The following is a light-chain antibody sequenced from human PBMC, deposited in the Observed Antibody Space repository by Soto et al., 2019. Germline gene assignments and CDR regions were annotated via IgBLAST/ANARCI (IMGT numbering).Light chain of an antibody. CDR2: GAS. Sequence: EIVLTQSPATLSSSPGERATLSCRASQSVSSSLAWYQQKPGQAPRLLIYGASNRAGGIPARFSGSGSGTDFTLTISSLEPEDFAVYYCQQRSNWHGTFGQGTRLEIK. V-gene: IGKV3-11*01. CDR1: QSVSSS. CDR3: QQRSNWHGT. J-gene: IGKJ5*01.